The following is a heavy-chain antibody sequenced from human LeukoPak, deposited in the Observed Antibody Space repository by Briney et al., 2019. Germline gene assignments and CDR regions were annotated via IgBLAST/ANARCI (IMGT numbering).Heavy chain of an antibody. J-gene: IGHJ6*03. Sequence: PSETLSLTCTVSGGSISSYYWSWIRQPPGKGLEWIGYIYYSGSTNYNPSLKSRVTISVETSKNQFSLKLSSVTAADTAVYYCARETYYYDSSGYYSYMDVWGKGTTVTVSS. CDR2: IYYSGST. D-gene: IGHD3-22*01. V-gene: IGHV4-59*01. CDR3: ARETYYYDSSGYYSYMDV. CDR1: GGSISSYY.